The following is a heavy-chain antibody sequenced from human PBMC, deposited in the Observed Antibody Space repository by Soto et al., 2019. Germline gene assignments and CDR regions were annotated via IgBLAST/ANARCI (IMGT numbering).Heavy chain of an antibody. CDR3: ARAVPTYYYYGMDV. V-gene: IGHV3-30*03. Sequence: GGSLRLSCAASGFTFSSYGMHWVRQAPGKGLEWVAIISYDGSNKYYADSVKGRFTISRDNSKNTLYLQMNSLRAEDTAVYYCARAVPTYYYYGMDVWGQGTTVTVSS. D-gene: IGHD2-2*01. CDR1: GFTFSSYG. CDR2: ISYDGSNK. J-gene: IGHJ6*02.